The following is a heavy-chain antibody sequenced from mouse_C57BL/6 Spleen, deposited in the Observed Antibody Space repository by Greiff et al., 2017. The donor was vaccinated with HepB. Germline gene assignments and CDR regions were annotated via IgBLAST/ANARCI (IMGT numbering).Heavy chain of an antibody. CDR3: ARGTGYAMDY. V-gene: IGHV3-6*01. Sequence: VQLKESGPGLVKPSQSLSLTCSVTGYSITSGYYWNWIRQFPGNKLEWMGYISYDGSNNYNPSLKNRISITRDTSKNQFFLKLNSVTTEDTSTYYCARGTGYAMDYWGQGTSVTVSS. CDR2: ISYDGSN. D-gene: IGHD4-1*01. CDR1: GYSITSGYY. J-gene: IGHJ4*01.